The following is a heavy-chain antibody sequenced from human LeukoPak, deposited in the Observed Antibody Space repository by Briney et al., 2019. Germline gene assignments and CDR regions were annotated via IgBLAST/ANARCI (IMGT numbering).Heavy chain of an antibody. V-gene: IGHV3-11*01. Sequence: GGSLRLSCAASGFTFSDYYMSWIRQAPGKGLEWVSYISSSGSTIYYADSVKGRFTISRDNAKNSLYLQMNSLRAEDTAVYYCARAPAYYDILTGYYSGAFDIWGQGTMVTVSS. J-gene: IGHJ3*02. D-gene: IGHD3-9*01. CDR2: ISSSGSTI. CDR3: ARAPAYYDILTGYYSGAFDI. CDR1: GFTFSDYY.